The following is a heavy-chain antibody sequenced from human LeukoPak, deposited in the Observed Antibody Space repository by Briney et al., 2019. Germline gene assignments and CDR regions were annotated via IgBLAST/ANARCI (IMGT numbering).Heavy chain of an antibody. D-gene: IGHD3-9*01. CDR3: TGFSRYYYYGLHV. Sequence: GGSLRLSCAGSGFTLGDHYMNWIRLAPGRGLEWLSYINPSGTSKVYADSVKGRLTISRDNAKNTVYLQVNSLRAEDTAVYFCTGFSRYYYYGLHVWGLGTTVIVSS. J-gene: IGHJ6*02. CDR1: GFTLGDHY. CDR2: INPSGTSK. V-gene: IGHV3-11*01.